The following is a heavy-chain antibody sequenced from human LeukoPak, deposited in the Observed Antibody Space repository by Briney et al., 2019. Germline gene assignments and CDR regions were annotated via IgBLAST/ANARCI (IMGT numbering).Heavy chain of an antibody. CDR1: GGSISSYY. CDR2: IYYSGST. CDR3: ARRNYYDSSGYWLA. D-gene: IGHD3-22*01. J-gene: IGHJ5*02. Sequence: SETLSLTCTVYGGSISSYYWSWIRQPPGKGLEWIGYIYYSGSTNYNPSLKSRVTISVDTSKNQFSLKLSSVTAADTAVYYCARRNYYDSSGYWLAWGQGTLVTVSP. V-gene: IGHV4-59*12.